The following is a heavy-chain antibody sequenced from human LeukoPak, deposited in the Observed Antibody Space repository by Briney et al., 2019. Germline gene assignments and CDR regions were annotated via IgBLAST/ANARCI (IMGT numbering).Heavy chain of an antibody. CDR3: ARWSSTSPGGFDS. Sequence: ASVKVSCKASRYTFSHNNIDWVRQATGQGLEWMGWMSPNNGNTGYAQKFQGRVTMTRDPSTSTAYMELSSLRSEDTAIYYCARWSSTSPGGFDSWGQGSLVTVSS. CDR1: RYTFSHNN. J-gene: IGHJ4*02. V-gene: IGHV1-8*01. CDR2: MSPNNGNT. D-gene: IGHD3-16*01.